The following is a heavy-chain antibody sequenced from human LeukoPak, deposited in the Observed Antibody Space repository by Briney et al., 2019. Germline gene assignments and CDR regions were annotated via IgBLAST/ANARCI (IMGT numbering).Heavy chain of an antibody. D-gene: IGHD1-14*01. J-gene: IGHJ5*02. CDR2: ISAYNGNT. CDR3: ARDRPLLLGITGTDFDP. CDR1: GYTFSSYG. Sequence: ASVKVSCNTSGYTFSSYGSSWVRQAPGQGLEWMGWISAYNGNTNYAQKLQGRVTMTTDTSTSTAYMELRSLRSDDTAVYYCARDRPLLLGITGTDFDPWGQGTLVTVSS. V-gene: IGHV1-18*01.